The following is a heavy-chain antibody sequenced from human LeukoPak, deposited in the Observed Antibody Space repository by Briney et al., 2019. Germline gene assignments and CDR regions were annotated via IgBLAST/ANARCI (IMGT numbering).Heavy chain of an antibody. Sequence: ASVKVSCKASGYTFTGYYMHWLRQAPGQGLEWMGWINPNSGGTNYAQKFQGRVTMTRDTSISTAYMELSRLRSDDTAVYYCARDRGVGAPTNWFDPWGQGTLVTVSS. J-gene: IGHJ5*02. CDR2: INPNSGGT. D-gene: IGHD1-26*01. CDR3: ARDRGVGAPTNWFDP. CDR1: GYTFTGYY. V-gene: IGHV1-2*02.